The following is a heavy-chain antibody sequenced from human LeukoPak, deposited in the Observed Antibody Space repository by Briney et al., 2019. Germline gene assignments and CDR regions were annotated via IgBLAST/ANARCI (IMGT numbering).Heavy chain of an antibody. CDR3: ARIGLTTSNFDY. J-gene: IGHJ4*02. V-gene: IGHV3-23*01. CDR2: ISANGAGA. Sequence: HPGGSLRLSCAPSGFTFSTYAMGWVRQAPGKGLEWVSSISANGAGAYYADSVKGRATTSRDNSKNMLYLQMNSLRADDTAIYYCARIGLTTSNFDYWGQGTLATVSS. CDR1: GFTFSTYA. D-gene: IGHD3-3*01.